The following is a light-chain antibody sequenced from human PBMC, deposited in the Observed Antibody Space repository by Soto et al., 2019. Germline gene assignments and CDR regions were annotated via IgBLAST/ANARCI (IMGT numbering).Light chain of an antibody. J-gene: IGLJ1*01. CDR1: ISNIGSNT. V-gene: IGLV1-44*01. CDR2: SNN. CDR3: AAWDDSLNGYV. Sequence: QSVLTQPSSTSGTPGQRVTISCSGSISNIGSNTVNWYQLLPGTAPKLLIYSNNQRPSGVPERFSGSKSGTSASLAVSGLQSEDEADYYCAAWDDSLNGYVFGTGTKVTVL.